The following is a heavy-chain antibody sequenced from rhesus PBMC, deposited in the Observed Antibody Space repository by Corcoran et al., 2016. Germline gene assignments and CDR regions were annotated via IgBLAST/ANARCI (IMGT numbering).Heavy chain of an antibody. CDR1: GYTFTSYS. D-gene: IGHD6-43*01. Sequence: QVQLVQSGAEVKKPGASVKLSCKASGYTFTSYSINWVRQAPGQGLEWMGWINPSTGNTGYAQTFQGRVTMTREPYTSPAYMELSSLRSEDTAVYYCARAGSSCFDYWGQGVLVTVSS. CDR2: INPSTGNT. CDR3: ARAGSSCFDY. J-gene: IGHJ4*01. V-gene: IGHV1-200*01.